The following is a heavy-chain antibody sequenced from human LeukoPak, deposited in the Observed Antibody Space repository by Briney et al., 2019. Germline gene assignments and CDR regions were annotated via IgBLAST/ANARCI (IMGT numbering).Heavy chain of an antibody. CDR3: AREFSEGMDV. J-gene: IGHJ6*02. CDR1: VYTFTNYG. Sequence: ASVTVSFMASVYTFTNYGISGVRQAPGQGLEWMGCISAYNCNTYYAQKLQGRVTMTTDTSTSTAYIELRSLRSDDTAVYYCAREFSEGMDVWGQGTTVTVSS. CDR2: ISAYNCNT. V-gene: IGHV1-18*01.